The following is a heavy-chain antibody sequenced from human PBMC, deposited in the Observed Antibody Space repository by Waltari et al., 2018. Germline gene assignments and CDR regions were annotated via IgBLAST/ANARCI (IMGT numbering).Heavy chain of an antibody. CDR2: SCPGDADT. V-gene: IGHV5-51*03. CDR1: GYSFTSYW. D-gene: IGHD1-20*01. J-gene: IGHJ5*02. CDR3: ARRNMAPLGVTGFDP. Sequence: EVQLVQSGAEVKKPGESLKISCKGSGYSFTSYWIGWVRQMPGKGLEWIGFSCPGDADTSYSPSFQVQVTISADKSISTAYLQWSSLKASDTAMYYCARRNMAPLGVTGFDPWGQGTLVTVSS.